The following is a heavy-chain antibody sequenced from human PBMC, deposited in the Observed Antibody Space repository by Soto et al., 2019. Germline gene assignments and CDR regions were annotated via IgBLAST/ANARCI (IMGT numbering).Heavy chain of an antibody. Sequence: GGSLRLSCTTSGFTFSDYYMTWVRQAPGKGLEWISYMSGSGDAIYYADSVKGRFTISRDNAKNSLHLEMNSLRVEDTAMYYCVRGNFYYGMDVWGQGTTVTVSS. CDR1: GFTFSDYY. J-gene: IGHJ6*02. V-gene: IGHV3-11*01. CDR2: MSGSGDAI. CDR3: VRGNFYYGMDV.